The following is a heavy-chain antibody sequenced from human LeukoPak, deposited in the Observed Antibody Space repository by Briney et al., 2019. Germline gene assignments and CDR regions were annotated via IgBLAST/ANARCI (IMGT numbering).Heavy chain of an antibody. V-gene: IGHV1-2*02. D-gene: IGHD3-22*01. CDR3: AREGDSSADAFDI. Sequence: ASVKVACKASGFPFNGYYMHWVRQAPGQGLECMGWINPNSGDANYAQKFQGRVTMTRDTSISTAYMELRRLRSDDTAVYHCAREGDSSADAFDIWGQGTMVTVSS. J-gene: IGHJ3*02. CDR2: INPNSGDA. CDR1: GFPFNGYY.